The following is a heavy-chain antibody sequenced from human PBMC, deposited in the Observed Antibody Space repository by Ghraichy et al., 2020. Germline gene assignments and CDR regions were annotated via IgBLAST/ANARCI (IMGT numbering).Heavy chain of an antibody. V-gene: IGHV3-30*18. J-gene: IGHJ4*02. Sequence: GGSLRLSCAASGFTFSSYGMHWVRQAPGKGLEWVAVISYDGSNKYYADSVKGRFTISRDNSKNTLYLQMNSLRAEDTAVYYCAKVALGELSSDYWGQGTLVTVSS. CDR2: ISYDGSNK. D-gene: IGHD3-16*02. CDR1: GFTFSSYG. CDR3: AKVALGELSSDY.